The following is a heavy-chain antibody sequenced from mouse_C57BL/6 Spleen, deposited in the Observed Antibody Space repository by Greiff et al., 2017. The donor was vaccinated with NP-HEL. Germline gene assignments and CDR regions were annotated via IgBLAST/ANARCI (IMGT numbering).Heavy chain of an antibody. CDR1: GYAFSSSW. Sequence: QVQLQQSGPELVKPGAPVKISCKASGYAFSSSWMNWVKQRPGKGLEWIGRIYPGDGDTNYNGKFKGKATLTADKSSSTAYMQLSSLTSEDSAVYFCARRGAQATGFAYWGQGTLVTVSA. J-gene: IGHJ3*01. D-gene: IGHD3-2*02. V-gene: IGHV1-82*01. CDR2: IYPGDGDT. CDR3: ARRGAQATGFAY.